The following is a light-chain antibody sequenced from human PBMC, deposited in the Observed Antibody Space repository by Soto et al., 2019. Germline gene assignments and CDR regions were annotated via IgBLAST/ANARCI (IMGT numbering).Light chain of an antibody. Sequence: QSALTQPPSASGTPGQRVTISCSGGSSNIGTNSVNWYQQLPGRAPKLLIYNNDLRPSGVPGRFSGSKSGTSASLAISGLQSEDEADYYCAAWDDSLNGFYVFGIGTKVTVL. J-gene: IGLJ1*01. CDR2: NND. V-gene: IGLV1-44*01. CDR3: AAWDDSLNGFYV. CDR1: SSNIGTNS.